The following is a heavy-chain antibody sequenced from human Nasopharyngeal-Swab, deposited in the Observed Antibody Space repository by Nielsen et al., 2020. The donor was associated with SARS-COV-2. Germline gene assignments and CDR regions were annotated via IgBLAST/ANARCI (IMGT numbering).Heavy chain of an antibody. CDR2: INRDGSST. CDR3: ADPPFSEY. J-gene: IGHJ4*02. CDR1: GFTFSDYW. V-gene: IGHV3-74*03. Sequence: GGSLRLSCAASGFTFSDYWMHWVRQAPGKGLVWVSRINRDGSSTMYADSVKGRFTTSRDNAKNTLYLQMNSLRADDTALYYCADPPFSEYWGRGTLVTVSS.